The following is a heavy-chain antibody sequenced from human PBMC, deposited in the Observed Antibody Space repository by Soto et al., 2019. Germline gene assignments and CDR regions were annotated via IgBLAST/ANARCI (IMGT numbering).Heavy chain of an antibody. Sequence: QMQLVQSGPEVKKPGTSVKLSCKASGLTFSSSAVQWVRQSRGQRLEWIGWIVAGSGDTKYAQRFHERVTFSSNMSTDTAYMELSSLRSDDTGVYDGAARSDFRFYYSDMDVWGQGTTVTVSS. J-gene: IGHJ6*02. V-gene: IGHV1-58*01. CDR1: GLTFSSSA. CDR3: AARSDFRFYYSDMDV. CDR2: IVAGSGDT. D-gene: IGHD3-3*01.